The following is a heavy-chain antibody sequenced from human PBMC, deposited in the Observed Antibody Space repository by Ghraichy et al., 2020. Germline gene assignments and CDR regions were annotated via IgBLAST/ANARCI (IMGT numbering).Heavy chain of an antibody. CDR1: GGSITSSTYY. V-gene: IGHV4-39*07. D-gene: IGHD3-22*01. CDR3: ARTSHPSHYYDSSGYPHFDY. CDR2: IYYSGST. Sequence: SETLSLTCTVSGGSITSSTYYWGWIRQPPGKGLEWIGSIYYSGSTYYNPSLKSRVTISVDTSNNQFSLKLSSVTAADTAVYYCARTSHPSHYYDSSGYPHFDYWGQGILVTVSS. J-gene: IGHJ4*02.